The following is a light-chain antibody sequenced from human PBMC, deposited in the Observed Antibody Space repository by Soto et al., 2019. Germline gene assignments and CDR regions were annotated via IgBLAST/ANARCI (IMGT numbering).Light chain of an antibody. V-gene: IGKV1-5*03. Sequence: DIQMTQSPSTLSASVGDRVTITCRASQSISNWLAWYQQKPGKAPKLLIYKASSLKSGVPSRFSGSGSGTEFTLTISSLQPADFATYYCQQYNTYCTFGQGTKVEIK. CDR2: KAS. CDR1: QSISNW. J-gene: IGKJ1*01. CDR3: QQYNTYCT.